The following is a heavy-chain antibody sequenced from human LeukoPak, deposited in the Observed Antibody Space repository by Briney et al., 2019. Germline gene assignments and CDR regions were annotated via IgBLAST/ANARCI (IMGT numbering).Heavy chain of an antibody. CDR1: GGTFSSYA. V-gene: IGHV1-69*13. J-gene: IGHJ3*02. D-gene: IGHD1-1*01. CDR2: IIPIFGTA. CDR3: ARVSRNWNDVPDAFDI. Sequence: SVNVSCKASGGTFSSYAISWVRQAPGQGLEWMGGIIPIFGTANYAEKSQGRVTITADESTSTAYMELSSLRSEDTAVYYCARVSRNWNDVPDAFDIWGQGTMVTVSS.